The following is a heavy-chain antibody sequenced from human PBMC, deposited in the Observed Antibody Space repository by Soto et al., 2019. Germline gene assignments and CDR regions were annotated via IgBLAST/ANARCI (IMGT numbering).Heavy chain of an antibody. Sequence: PSETLSLTCAVSGGSVSSGGYSWSWIRQPPGKGLEWIGCIYYSGNTYYNPSLKRRFSISVDKSKNQFSLKLSSVTAADTAVYYCARVFTMKRPPHFEYWGQGTLVTVSS. D-gene: IGHD3-22*01. J-gene: IGHJ4*02. CDR3: ARVFTMKRPPHFEY. CDR1: GGSVSSGGYS. V-gene: IGHV4-30-4*07. CDR2: IYYSGNT.